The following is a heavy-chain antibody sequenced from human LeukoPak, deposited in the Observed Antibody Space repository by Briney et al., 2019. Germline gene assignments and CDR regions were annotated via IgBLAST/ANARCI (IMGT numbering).Heavy chain of an antibody. V-gene: IGHV1-69*05. CDR1: GYTFTSYG. D-gene: IGHD3-22*01. CDR3: GGTYYYDSSGYLPDY. J-gene: IGHJ4*02. Sequence: ASVEVSCKASGYTFTSYGISWVRQAPGQGLEWMGGIIPIFGTANYAQKFQGRVTITTDESTSTAYMELSSLRSEDTAVYYCGGTYYYDSSGYLPDYWGQGTLVTVSS. CDR2: IIPIFGTA.